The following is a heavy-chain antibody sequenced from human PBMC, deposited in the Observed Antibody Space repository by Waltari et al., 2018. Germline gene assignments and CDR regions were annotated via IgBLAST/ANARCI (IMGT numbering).Heavy chain of an antibody. CDR1: GYSISSGSY. Sequence: QVQLQESGPGLVKPSAPLSLTCAVSGYSISSGSYWGWIRQPPGKGLEWIGSIYHSGSTYYNPSLKSRVTISVDTSKNQFSLKLSSVTAADTAVYYCARCSGWDLDYWGQGTLVTVSS. J-gene: IGHJ4*02. CDR2: IYHSGST. D-gene: IGHD6-19*01. CDR3: ARCSGWDLDY. V-gene: IGHV4-38-2*01.